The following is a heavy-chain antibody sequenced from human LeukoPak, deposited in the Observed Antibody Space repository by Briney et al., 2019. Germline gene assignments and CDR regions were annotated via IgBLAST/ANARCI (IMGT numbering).Heavy chain of an antibody. CDR3: ARGWYYYYYMDV. V-gene: IGHV4-34*01. CDR2: INQSGST. Sequence: PSETLSLTCAVYGGSFSGYYGSWIRQPPGKGLEWIGEINQSGSTNYNPSLKSQVTISADTSKNQFSLKLSSVTAADTAVYYCARGWYYYYYMDVWGKGTTVTVSS. CDR1: GGSFSGYY. J-gene: IGHJ6*03.